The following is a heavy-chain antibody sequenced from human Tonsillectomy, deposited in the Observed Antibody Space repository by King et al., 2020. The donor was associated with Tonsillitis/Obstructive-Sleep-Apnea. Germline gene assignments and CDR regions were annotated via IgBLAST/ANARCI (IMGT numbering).Heavy chain of an antibody. CDR1: GYRFTSYW. V-gene: IGHV5-51*01. CDR2: IYPGDSDT. J-gene: IGHJ5*02. CDR3: AREGGQGVIPNWFDP. D-gene: IGHD3-16*02. Sequence: QLVQSGVEVKKPGESLKISCKSSGYRFTSYWIGWVRQMPGKGLEFMGIIYPGDSDTRYSPSFQGQVTISADTSISTAYLQWSSLKASDSAMYYCAREGGQGVIPNWFDPWGQGTLVTVSS.